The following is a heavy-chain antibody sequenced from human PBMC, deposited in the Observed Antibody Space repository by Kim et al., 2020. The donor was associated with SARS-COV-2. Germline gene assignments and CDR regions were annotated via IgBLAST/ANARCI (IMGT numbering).Heavy chain of an antibody. V-gene: IGHV1-69*13. CDR1: GGTFSSYA. CDR2: IIPIFGTA. J-gene: IGHJ4*02. CDR3: ARGPYYYDSSGYYRHDY. Sequence: SVKVSCKASGGTFSSYAISWVRQAPGQGLEWMGGIIPIFGTANYAQKFQGRVTITADESTSTAYMELSSLRSEDTAVYYCARGPYYYDSSGYYRHDYWGQGTLVTVSS. D-gene: IGHD3-22*01.